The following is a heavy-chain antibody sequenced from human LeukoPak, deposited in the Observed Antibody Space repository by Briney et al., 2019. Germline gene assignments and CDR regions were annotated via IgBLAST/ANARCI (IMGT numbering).Heavy chain of an antibody. J-gene: IGHJ4*02. V-gene: IGHV3-21*01. CDR2: ISSSSSCI. Sequence: GGSLRLTCAASGFTFSSYSMNWVRQAPGKGLEWVSSISSSSSCIYYADSVKGRFTISRDNAKNSLYLQMNSLRAEDTAVYYCARDSEAAAGTFDYWGQGTLVTVSS. CDR3: ARDSEAAAGTFDY. CDR1: GFTFSSYS. D-gene: IGHD6-13*01.